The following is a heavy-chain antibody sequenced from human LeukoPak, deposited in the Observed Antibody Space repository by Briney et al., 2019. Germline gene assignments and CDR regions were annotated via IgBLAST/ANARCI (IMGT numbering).Heavy chain of an antibody. V-gene: IGHV1-24*01. CDR3: ATVSLLMEYYYGMDV. CDR2: FDPEDGET. CDR1: GYTLTELS. Sequence: SSVKDACKVSGYTLTELSMHWVRQAPGKGREWMGGFDPEDGETINAQKFQGRVTMTEDTSTDTAYMELSSLRSEDTAVYYCATVSLLMEYYYGMDVWGKGTTVTVSS. J-gene: IGHJ6*04. D-gene: IGHD3-16*01.